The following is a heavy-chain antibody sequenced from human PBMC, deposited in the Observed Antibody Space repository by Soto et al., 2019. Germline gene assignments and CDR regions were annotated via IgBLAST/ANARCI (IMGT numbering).Heavy chain of an antibody. CDR1: GGSLSSGGYY. J-gene: IGHJ5*02. CDR3: ARGGAGNSGGWFAP. V-gene: IGHV4-31*03. CDR2: IYYSGST. Sequence: QVQLQESGPGLVKHSQTLSLTCTVSGGSLSSGGYYWSWIRQHPGKGLEWIGYIYYSGSTYYNPSLKKRGTISVDTAKHQFSLKRSCVTAADTAVYHCARGGAGNSGGWFAPWGQGTLVTVSS. D-gene: IGHD6-13*01.